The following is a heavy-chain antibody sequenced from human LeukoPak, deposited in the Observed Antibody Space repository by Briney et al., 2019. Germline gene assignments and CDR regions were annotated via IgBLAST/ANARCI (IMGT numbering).Heavy chain of an antibody. CDR3: ARGPWMSSGWHFDY. CDR1: GFTFSSYA. J-gene: IGHJ4*02. V-gene: IGHV3-53*01. Sequence: PGGSLRLSCAASGFTFSSYAMSWVRQAPGKGPEWVSIIYSGGSTHYADSVKGRFTISRDNSKNTLYLQMNSLRGEDTAVYYCARGPWMSSGWHFDYWGQGTLVTVSS. D-gene: IGHD6-19*01. CDR2: IYSGGST.